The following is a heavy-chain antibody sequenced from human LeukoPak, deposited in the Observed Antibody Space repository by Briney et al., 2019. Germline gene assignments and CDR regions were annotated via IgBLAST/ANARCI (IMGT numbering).Heavy chain of an antibody. CDR1: GGSISSYY. J-gene: IGHJ5*02. CDR2: IYTSGST. V-gene: IGHV4-4*07. D-gene: IGHD6-13*01. CDR3: ARDLYSSSWSWFDP. Sequence: SETLSLTCSVSGGSISSYYWIWLRQPAGKGLEWIGRIYTSGSTNYNPSLKSRVTMSVDTSKNHFSLKLSSVTAADTAVYYCARDLYSSSWSWFDPWGQGTLVTVSS.